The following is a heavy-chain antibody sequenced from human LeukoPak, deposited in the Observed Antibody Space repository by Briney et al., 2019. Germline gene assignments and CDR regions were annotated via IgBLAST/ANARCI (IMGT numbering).Heavy chain of an antibody. D-gene: IGHD3-10*01. Sequence: PSETLSLTCAVYGGSFSGYYWSWIRQPPGKGLEWIGEINHSGSTNYNPSLKSRVTISVDTSKNQFSLKLSSVTAADTAVYYCARRALWFEIGYFQHWGQGTLVTVSS. CDR3: ARRALWFEIGYFQH. V-gene: IGHV4-34*01. CDR2: INHSGST. J-gene: IGHJ1*01. CDR1: GGSFSGYY.